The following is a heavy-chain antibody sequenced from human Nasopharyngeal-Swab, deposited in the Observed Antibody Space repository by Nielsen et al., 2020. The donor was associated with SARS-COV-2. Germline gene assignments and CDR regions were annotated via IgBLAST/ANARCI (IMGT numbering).Heavy chain of an antibody. CDR1: GFTFDDYG. D-gene: IGHD4-17*01. V-gene: IGHV3-20*01. CDR2: INWNGGST. CDR3: ARGYYGDFYFDY. J-gene: IGHJ4*02. Sequence: GESLKISCAASGFTFDDYGMSWVRQAPGKGLEWVSGINWNGGSTGYADSVKGRFTISRDNAKNSLYLQMNSLRAEDTALYHCARGYYGDFYFDYWGQGTLVIVSS.